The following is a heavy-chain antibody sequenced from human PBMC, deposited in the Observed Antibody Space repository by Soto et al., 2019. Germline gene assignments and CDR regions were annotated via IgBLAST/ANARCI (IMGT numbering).Heavy chain of an antibody. Sequence: QVQLVESGGGVVQPGRSLRLSCAASGFTFSSYGMHWVRQAPGKGLEWVAVISYDGSNKYYADSVKGRFIISRDNSKNTLYLQMNSLRAEDTAVYYCAKAGATTIFDYWGQGTLVTVSS. V-gene: IGHV3-30*18. CDR1: GFTFSSYG. CDR2: ISYDGSNK. CDR3: AKAGATTIFDY. J-gene: IGHJ4*02. D-gene: IGHD1-26*01.